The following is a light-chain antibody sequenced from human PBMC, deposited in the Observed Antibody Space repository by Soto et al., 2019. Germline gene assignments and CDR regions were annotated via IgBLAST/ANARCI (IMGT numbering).Light chain of an antibody. CDR2: EVS. Sequence: QSVLTQPASVSGSPGQSITISCTGTSSDIGTYKYVPWFQHHPGKAPKLIIFEVSNRPSGISDRFSGFKSANTAYLTISGVQPEDEADYHCSSYTTIKTVVFGGGTQLTVL. CDR3: SSYTTIKTVV. CDR1: SSDIGTYKY. V-gene: IGLV2-14*01. J-gene: IGLJ2*01.